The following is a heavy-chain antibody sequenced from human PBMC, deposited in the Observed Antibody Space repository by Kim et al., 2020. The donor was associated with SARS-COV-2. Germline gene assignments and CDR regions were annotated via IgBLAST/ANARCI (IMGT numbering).Heavy chain of an antibody. CDR3: ARVFVAVGELSQYFDY. J-gene: IGHJ4*02. V-gene: IGHV1-46*01. Sequence: ASVKVSCKASGYAFAGNYVHWVRQAPGQGLEWMGLINPGGGSATYAQNFQGRVSMTRDTSTNTVYMELSSLRSDDTAIYYCARVFVAVGELSQYFDYWGRGTLVTVPS. CDR1: GYAFAGNY. D-gene: IGHD2-21*01. CDR2: INPGGGSA.